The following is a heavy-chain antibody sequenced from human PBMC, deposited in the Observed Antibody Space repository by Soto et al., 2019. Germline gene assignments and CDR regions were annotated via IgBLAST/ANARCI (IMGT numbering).Heavy chain of an antibody. CDR1: GYTFTTFH. CDR3: ARVRYGDFSFQY. J-gene: IGHJ4*02. V-gene: IGHV1-2*02. CDR2: INPDTGDS. Sequence: QVHLAQSGAEVRKPGASVKVSRKASGYTFTTFHLHWVRLAPGQGLEWMGWINPDTGDSEYGQKCQGRVTLTRDTSMTTAYMELSSLTSDDTAIYFCARVRYGDFSFQYWGQGTPVSVSS. D-gene: IGHD4-17*01.